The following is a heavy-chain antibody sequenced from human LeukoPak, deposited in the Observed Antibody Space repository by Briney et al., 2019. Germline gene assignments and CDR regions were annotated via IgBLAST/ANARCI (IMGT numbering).Heavy chain of an antibody. Sequence: PGGSLTLSCAASGFTFSSYAMHCLRQAPGKGLERVAVIWYDGSNKYYADSVNGRFTISRDNSKNTLYLQMNGLRAEDTAVYYCARDRVVVAATEGYYFDYWGQGTLVTVSS. J-gene: IGHJ4*02. CDR3: ARDRVVVAATEGYYFDY. D-gene: IGHD2-15*01. V-gene: IGHV3-33*01. CDR1: GFTFSSYA. CDR2: IWYDGSNK.